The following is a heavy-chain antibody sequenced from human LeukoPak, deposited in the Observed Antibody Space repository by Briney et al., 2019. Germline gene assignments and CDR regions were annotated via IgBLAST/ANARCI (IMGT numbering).Heavy chain of an antibody. D-gene: IGHD1/OR15-1a*01. CDR2: ISYSGST. CDR3: ARSIIGTRSKFDY. Sequence: SETLSLTCTVSGGSIGISSYYWGSIRQPPGGGLEWIGYISYSGSTNYNPSLKSRVTLSLDTSQNQFALKLSSVTAPDTAVYYCARSIIGTRSKFDYWGQGTLVTVSS. V-gene: IGHV4-61*05. J-gene: IGHJ4*02. CDR1: GGSIGISSYY.